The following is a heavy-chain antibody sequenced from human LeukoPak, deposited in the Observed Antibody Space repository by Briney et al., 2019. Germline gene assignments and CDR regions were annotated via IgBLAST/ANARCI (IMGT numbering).Heavy chain of an antibody. CDR3: AKDLGSGYYYYFDS. J-gene: IGHJ4*02. CDR1: GFTFSNSA. D-gene: IGHD3-3*01. Sequence: PGGSLRLSCAASGFTFSNSAMSWVRQAPGKGLEWVSVISGSGGSTYYADSVKGRFTISRDNSKNTLYLQMNSLRAEDTAVYYCAKDLGSGYYYYFDSWGQGTLVTVSS. CDR2: ISGSGGST. V-gene: IGHV3-23*01.